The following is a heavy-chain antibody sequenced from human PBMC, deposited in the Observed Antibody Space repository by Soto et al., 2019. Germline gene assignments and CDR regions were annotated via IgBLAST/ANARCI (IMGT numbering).Heavy chain of an antibody. J-gene: IGHJ4*02. CDR3: ARFGSSTNIGIDY. CDR2: IYYSGST. CDR1: GGSISSGGDY. Sequence: SETLCLTCTVAGGSISSGGDYWRWIRQHPGKGLEWIGYIYYSGSTYYNPSLKSRVTISVDTSKNQFSLKLSSVTAADTAVYYCARFGSSTNIGIDYWGQGTLVTVSS. V-gene: IGHV4-31*03. D-gene: IGHD2-15*01.